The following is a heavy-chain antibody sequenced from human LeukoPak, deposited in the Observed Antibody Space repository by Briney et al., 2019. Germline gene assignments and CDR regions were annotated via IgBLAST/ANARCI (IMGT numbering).Heavy chain of an antibody. CDR1: GGSISSGSYY. CDR3: ARVRYGGNLGPAFDI. J-gene: IGHJ3*02. V-gene: IGHV4-61*02. Sequence: SQTLSLTCIVSGGSISSGSYYWSWIRQPAGKGLEWIGRIYTSGSTNYNPSLKSRVTISVDTSKNQFSLKLSSVTAADTAVYYCARVRYGGNLGPAFDIWGQGTMVTVSS. D-gene: IGHD4-23*01. CDR2: IYTSGST.